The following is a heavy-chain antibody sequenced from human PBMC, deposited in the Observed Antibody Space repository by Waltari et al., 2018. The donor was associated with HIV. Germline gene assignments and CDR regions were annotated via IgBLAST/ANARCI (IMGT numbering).Heavy chain of an antibody. Sequence: EVQLVQSGGGLVQPGGSRRLSSAPSGFSDSRYWMHWVRQIPGQGLVWVLRMNPDGTSIIHAECVRGALTIAVDYGKRPLYLQMNSLWGEETAMYYFVKDMFGEYDYWGQGTLVTVSS. D-gene: IGHD3-10*02. CDR2: MNPDGTSI. CDR1: GFSDSRYW. CDR3: VKDMFGEYDY. V-gene: IGHV3-74*01. J-gene: IGHJ4*02.